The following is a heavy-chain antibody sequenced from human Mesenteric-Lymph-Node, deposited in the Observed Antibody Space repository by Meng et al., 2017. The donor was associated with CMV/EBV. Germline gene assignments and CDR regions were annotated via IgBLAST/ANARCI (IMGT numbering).Heavy chain of an antibody. CDR1: GYTFKRNY. Sequence: ASVKVSCKASGYTFKRNYLYWVRQAPGQGLEWMGWINPNSGDTNYAQKFQGRVTMTRNTSINTAYMELSSLRSEDMAVYYCARGARKGYCSGSSCYSSSPFDYWGQGTLVTVSS. D-gene: IGHD2-15*01. V-gene: IGHV1-2*02. CDR2: INPNSGDT. CDR3: ARGARKGYCSGSSCYSSSPFDY. J-gene: IGHJ4*02.